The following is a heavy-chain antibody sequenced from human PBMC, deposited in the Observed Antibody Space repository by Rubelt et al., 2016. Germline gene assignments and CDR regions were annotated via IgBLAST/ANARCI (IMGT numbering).Heavy chain of an antibody. Sequence: EGKMPGASVKVSCKASGYTFTGYYMHWVRQAPGQGLEWMGWINPNSGGTNYAQKFQGRVTMTRDTSISTAYMELSRMRSDDTAVYYCARDLTPKVYLHLTYGMDVWGQGTTVTVSS. CDR3: ARDLTPKVYLHLTYGMDV. CDR1: GYTFTGYY. V-gene: IGHV1-2*02. J-gene: IGHJ6*02. D-gene: IGHD3-9*01. CDR2: INPNSGGT.